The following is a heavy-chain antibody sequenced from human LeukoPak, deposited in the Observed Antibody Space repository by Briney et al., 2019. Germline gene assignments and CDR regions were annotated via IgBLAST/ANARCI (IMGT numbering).Heavy chain of an antibody. V-gene: IGHV1-69*06. D-gene: IGHD3-10*01. J-gene: IGHJ6*03. CDR2: IIPIFGTA. CDR1: GGTFSSYA. CDR3: ARDDTMVRGVITDYYYYYMDV. Sequence: GASVKVSCKASGGTFSSYAISWVRQAPGQGLEWMGGIIPIFGTANYAQKFQGRVTITADKSTSTAYMELSSLRSEDTAVYYCARDDTMVRGVITDYYYYYMDVWGKGTTVTVSS.